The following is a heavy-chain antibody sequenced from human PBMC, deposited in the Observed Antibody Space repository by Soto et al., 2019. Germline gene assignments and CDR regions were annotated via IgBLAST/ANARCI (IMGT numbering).Heavy chain of an antibody. D-gene: IGHD1-1*01. CDR2: MSPNNGNT. V-gene: IGHV1-18*04. CDR1: GYTFSTFG. J-gene: IGHJ5*02. CDR3: ARDPGGATGFDP. Sequence: ASVKVSCKASGYTFSTFGISWGRQAPGQGLEWMGWMSPNNGNTNYARKFQGRVTMTTDTSTRTAYMELRSLKSDDTAVYYCARDPGGATGFDPWGQGTLVTVSS.